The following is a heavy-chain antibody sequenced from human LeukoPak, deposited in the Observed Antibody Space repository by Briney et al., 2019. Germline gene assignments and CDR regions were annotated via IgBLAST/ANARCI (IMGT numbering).Heavy chain of an antibody. J-gene: IGHJ6*04. Sequence: PGGSLRLSCLASGFTFSSYDMTWVRQTPGKGLEWVSAISGSGGSTFYVDSVKGRFTISRDNAKNSLYLQMNSLRAEDTAVYYCAELGITMIGGVWGKGTTVTISS. CDR1: GFTFSSYD. V-gene: IGHV3-23*01. CDR3: AELGITMIGGV. CDR2: ISGSGGST. D-gene: IGHD3-10*02.